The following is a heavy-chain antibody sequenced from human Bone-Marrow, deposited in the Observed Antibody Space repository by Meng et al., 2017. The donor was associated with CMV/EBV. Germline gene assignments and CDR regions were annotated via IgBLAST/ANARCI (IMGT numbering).Heavy chain of an antibody. Sequence: GESLKISCAASGFTFSNYGMHWVRQAPGKGLEWVAVIWYDGSNKYYTDSVKGRFTISRDNSKNTLYLQMNSLKTEDTAVYYCTTDLGYGMDVWGQGTTVTVSS. V-gene: IGHV3-33*01. D-gene: IGHD3-16*01. CDR3: TTDLGYGMDV. CDR1: GFTFSNYG. CDR2: IWYDGSNK. J-gene: IGHJ6*02.